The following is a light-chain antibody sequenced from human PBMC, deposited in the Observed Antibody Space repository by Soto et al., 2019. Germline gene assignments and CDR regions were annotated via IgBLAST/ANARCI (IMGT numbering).Light chain of an antibody. CDR1: SRDIGSYDF. J-gene: IGLJ1*01. CDR3: CSYAGTYTVL. CDR2: DVN. V-gene: IGLV2-11*01. Sequence: QSALTQPPSVSGSPGQSVTISCTGSSRDIGSYDFVSWYQQHPGKAPKLMIYDVNKRPSGVPDRFSDSKSGITASLTISGLQAEDDADYYCCSYAGTYTVLLGTGTKVTVL.